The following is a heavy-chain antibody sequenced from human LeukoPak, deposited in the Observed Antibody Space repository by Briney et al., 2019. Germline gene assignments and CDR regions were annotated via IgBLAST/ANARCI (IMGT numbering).Heavy chain of an antibody. V-gene: IGHV3-23*01. Sequence: GGSLRLSCAASEFTFGNYAMSWVRQAPGKGLQWVSSITNSGGGAYYADSVKGRFTIPRDNSKNTLYLQMNSLRAEDTAVYYCAKKMGTGNFYFDYWGQGTLVTVSS. CDR1: EFTFGNYA. J-gene: IGHJ4*02. D-gene: IGHD3-10*01. CDR3: AKKMGTGNFYFDY. CDR2: ITNSGGGA.